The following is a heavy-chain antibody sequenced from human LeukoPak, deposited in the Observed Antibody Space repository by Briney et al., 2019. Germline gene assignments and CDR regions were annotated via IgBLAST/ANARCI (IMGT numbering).Heavy chain of an antibody. Sequence: ASVKVSCKASGYTFTGYYMHWVRQAPGQGLQWMGWINPNSGGTNSAQKFQGRVTMTRDTSISTAYMELSRLRSDDTAVYYCARSIVPAAAMVVWFDPWGQGTLVTVSS. CDR1: GYTFTGYY. J-gene: IGHJ5*02. D-gene: IGHD2-2*01. CDR3: ARSIVPAAAMVVWFDP. V-gene: IGHV1-2*02. CDR2: INPNSGGT.